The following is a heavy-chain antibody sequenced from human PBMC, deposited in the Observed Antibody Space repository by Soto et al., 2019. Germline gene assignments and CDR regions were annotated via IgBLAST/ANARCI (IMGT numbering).Heavy chain of an antibody. J-gene: IGHJ5*02. CDR3: ARASKYCSSSSCYLDP. V-gene: IGHV4-4*02. D-gene: IGHD2-2*01. CDR1: GGSISSNNW. CDR2: IHHSGST. Sequence: KSXATLSLTCAVSGGSISSNNWWNWFRQPPGKGLEWIGEIHHSGSTNYNPSLKSRVTISVDKSKNQFSLKLNSVTAADTAVYYCARASKYCSSSSCYLDPWGQGTLVTVSS.